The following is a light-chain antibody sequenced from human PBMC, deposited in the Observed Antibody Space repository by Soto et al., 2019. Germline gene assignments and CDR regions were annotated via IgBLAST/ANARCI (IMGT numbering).Light chain of an antibody. CDR1: QSISSW. Sequence: DIQMTQSPSTLSATVGDRVTITCRASQSISSWLAWYQQKPGKAPKLLIYDASSLESGVPSRFSGSGSGTEFTLTISSLQPDDFATYYCRQYNSYPITVGQGTRLEIK. CDR2: DAS. J-gene: IGKJ5*01. CDR3: RQYNSYPIT. V-gene: IGKV1-5*01.